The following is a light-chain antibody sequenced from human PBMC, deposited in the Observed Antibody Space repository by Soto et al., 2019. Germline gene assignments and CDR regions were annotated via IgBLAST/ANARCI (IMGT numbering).Light chain of an antibody. CDR2: GAS. V-gene: IGKV3-20*01. CDR3: QQFGSSSWT. J-gene: IGKJ1*01. Sequence: ESVLTQSPGTLSLSPGEKATLSCRASQSVSSSYLAWYQQKPGQAPRLLIYGASSRATGIPDRFSGSGSGTDFTLTLSRLEPEDFAVHYCQQFGSSSWTFGQGTKVDIK. CDR1: QSVSSSY.